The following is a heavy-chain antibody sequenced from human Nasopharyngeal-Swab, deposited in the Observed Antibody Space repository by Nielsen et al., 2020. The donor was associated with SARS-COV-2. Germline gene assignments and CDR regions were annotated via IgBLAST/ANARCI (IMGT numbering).Heavy chain of an antibody. CDR2: IYYSGST. J-gene: IGHJ6*02. D-gene: IGHD6-13*01. CDR3: VGSSWYGDYYYYYGMDV. V-gene: IGHV4-39*07. Sequence: SETLSLTCTVSGGSISSISYYWVWIRPPPGKGLEWIGSIYYSGSTYYNPSLKSRVTISVDTSKNQFSLKLSSVTAADTAVYYCVGSSWYGDYYYYYGMDVWGQGTTVTVSS. CDR1: GGSISSISYY.